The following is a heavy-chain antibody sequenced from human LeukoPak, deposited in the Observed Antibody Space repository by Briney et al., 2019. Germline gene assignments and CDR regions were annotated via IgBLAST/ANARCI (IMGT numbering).Heavy chain of an antibody. CDR1: GFTFSSYW. D-gene: IGHD3-10*01. Sequence: PGGSLRLSCAASGFTFSSYWMSWVRQAPGKGLEWVANIKQDGSEKYYVDSVEGRFTISRDNAKNSLYLQMNSLRAEDTAVYYCARRMAGSYYPRMFDYWGQGTLVTVSS. CDR3: ARRMAGSYYPRMFDY. V-gene: IGHV3-7*01. J-gene: IGHJ4*02. CDR2: IKQDGSEK.